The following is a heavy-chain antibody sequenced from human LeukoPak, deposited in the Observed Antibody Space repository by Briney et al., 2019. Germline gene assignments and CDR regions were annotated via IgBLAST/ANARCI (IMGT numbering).Heavy chain of an antibody. Sequence: SETLSLTCAVYGGSFSGYYWSWIRQPPGKGLEWIGYIYYSGSTNYNPSLKSRVTISVDTSKNQFSLKLSSVTAADTAVYYCARDGGRTSSDAVEIWGQGTMVTVSS. D-gene: IGHD2-2*01. CDR1: GGSFSGYY. CDR3: ARDGGRTSSDAVEI. J-gene: IGHJ3*02. CDR2: IYYSGST. V-gene: IGHV4-59*12.